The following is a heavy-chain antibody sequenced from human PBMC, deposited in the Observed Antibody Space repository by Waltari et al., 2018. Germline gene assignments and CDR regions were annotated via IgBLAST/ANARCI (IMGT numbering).Heavy chain of an antibody. CDR1: GFTVSSNY. V-gene: IGHV3-53*01. J-gene: IGHJ6*02. CDR2: IYSGGST. CDR3: ATHPHDYSNYWYYYYGMDV. Sequence: EVQLVESGGGLIQPGGSLRLSCAASGFTVSSNYMSWVRQAPGKGLEWVSVIYSGGSTYYADSVKGRFTISRDNSKNTLYLQMNSLRAEDTAVYYCATHPHDYSNYWYYYYGMDVWGQGTTVTVSS. D-gene: IGHD4-4*01.